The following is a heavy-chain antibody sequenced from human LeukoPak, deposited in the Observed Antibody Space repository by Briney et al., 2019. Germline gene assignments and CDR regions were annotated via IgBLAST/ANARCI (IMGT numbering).Heavy chain of an antibody. D-gene: IGHD6-19*01. CDR1: GTTFEAYA. J-gene: IGHJ4*02. CDR3: AKDQGASGWGAFDY. V-gene: IGHV3-43*02. Sequence: GGSLRLSCAASGTTFEAYAMQWVRPAPGKGLEWVSFISGDGGTTFYPDSVKGRFTISRDNSKTSLYLQMNSLRTEDTALYYCAKDQGASGWGAFDYWGQGTLVTVSS. CDR2: ISGDGGTT.